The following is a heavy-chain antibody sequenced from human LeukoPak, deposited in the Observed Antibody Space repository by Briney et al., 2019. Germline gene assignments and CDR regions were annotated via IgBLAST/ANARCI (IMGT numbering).Heavy chain of an antibody. D-gene: IGHD1-26*01. Sequence: GGSLRLSCAASGFTFSSYAMSWVRQAPGKGLEWVSAISGSGGSTYYADSVKGRFTISRDNYKNTLYLQMNSLRAEDTAVYYCAKDRYSGSYYLYYFDYWGQGTLVTVSS. CDR1: GFTFSSYA. V-gene: IGHV3-23*01. J-gene: IGHJ4*02. CDR3: AKDRYSGSYYLYYFDY. CDR2: ISGSGGST.